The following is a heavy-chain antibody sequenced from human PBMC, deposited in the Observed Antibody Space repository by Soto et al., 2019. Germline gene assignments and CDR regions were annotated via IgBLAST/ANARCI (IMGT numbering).Heavy chain of an antibody. J-gene: IGHJ4*02. D-gene: IGHD6-6*01. CDR3: ARAPGSSSRPLVFDY. Sequence: RASVKVSCKASGDTFTSNGISWVRQAPGQGLEWLAWISIYNGNTQYAQKFQGRVTMTTDTYTNTAYMELRSLRSDDTAVYYCARAPGSSSRPLVFDYWGQGTLVTVSS. V-gene: IGHV1-18*04. CDR2: ISIYNGNT. CDR1: GDTFTSNG.